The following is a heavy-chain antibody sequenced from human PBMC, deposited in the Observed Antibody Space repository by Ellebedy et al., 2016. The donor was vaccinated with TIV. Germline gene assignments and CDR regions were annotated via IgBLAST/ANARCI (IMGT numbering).Heavy chain of an antibody. D-gene: IGHD3-3*01. Sequence: GESLKISXAASGFTFSSYAMSWVRQAPGEGLEWVSAISGSGGSTYYADSVKGRFTISRDNSKNTLYLQMNSLRAEDTAVYYCAKDAETINDFWSGYSWDYWGQGTLVTVSS. CDR2: ISGSGGST. V-gene: IGHV3-23*01. CDR3: AKDAETINDFWSGYSWDY. J-gene: IGHJ4*02. CDR1: GFTFSSYA.